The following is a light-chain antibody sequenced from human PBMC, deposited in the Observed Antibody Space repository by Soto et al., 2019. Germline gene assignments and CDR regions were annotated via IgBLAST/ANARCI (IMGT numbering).Light chain of an antibody. J-gene: IGKJ1*01. CDR2: GAS. V-gene: IGKV3-15*01. CDR3: QQYKNGWT. CDR1: QSLGGS. Sequence: EIVLTQSPATLSLSPGEGATLSCRASQSLGGSLAWYQQKPGQAPRLLIYGASTRVTGIPARFSGSGSGTEFTLTISSLQSEDFAVYYCQQYKNGWTFGQGTKVDI.